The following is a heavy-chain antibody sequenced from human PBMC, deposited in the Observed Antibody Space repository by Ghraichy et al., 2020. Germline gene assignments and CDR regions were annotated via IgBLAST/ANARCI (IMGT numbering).Heavy chain of an antibody. J-gene: IGHJ4*02. D-gene: IGHD6-6*01. CDR1: GFTFSSYA. CDR3: AKDSGGGHSNGQIAARPASDY. V-gene: IGHV3-23*01. CDR2: ISGSGGST. Sequence: GGSLRLSCAASGFTFSSYAMSWVRQAPGKGLEWVSAISGSGGSTYYADSVKGRFTISRDNSKNTLYLQMNSLRAEDTAVYYCAKDSGGGHSNGQIAARPASDYWGQGTLVTVSS.